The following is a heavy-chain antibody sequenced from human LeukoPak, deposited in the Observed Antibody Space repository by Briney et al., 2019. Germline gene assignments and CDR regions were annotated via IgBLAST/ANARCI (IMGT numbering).Heavy chain of an antibody. CDR3: ARATVTTLNYYYYMDV. CDR2: FYTSGST. V-gene: IGHV4-4*07. CDR1: GGSVTSYY. Sequence: PSETLSLTCTVSGGSVTSYYWNWIRQPAGKGLEWIGRFYTSGSTNYNPSLKSRVTISVDKSKNQFSLKLSSLTAADTAVYYCARATVTTLNYYYYMDVWGKGTTVTVSS. D-gene: IGHD4-17*01. J-gene: IGHJ6*03.